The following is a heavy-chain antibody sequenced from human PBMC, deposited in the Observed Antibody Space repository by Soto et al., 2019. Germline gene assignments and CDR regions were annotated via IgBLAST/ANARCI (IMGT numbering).Heavy chain of an antibody. V-gene: IGHV3-53*01. CDR2: IYAGGST. CDR3: ARHFSRAFDY. J-gene: IGHJ4*02. D-gene: IGHD3-3*02. CDR1: EFAVSSNR. Sequence: GGSLRLSCAASEFAVSSNRVTWVRQAPGKGLECVSLIYAGGSTYYADSVRGRFTISRDNSENTVYLQMDSLRADDTAVYFCARHFSRAFDYWGRGTLV.